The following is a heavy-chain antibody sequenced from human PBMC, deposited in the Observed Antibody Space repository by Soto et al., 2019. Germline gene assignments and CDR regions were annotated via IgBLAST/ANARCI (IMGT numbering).Heavy chain of an antibody. CDR1: GGYISSYY. Sequence: PSATLSLTCTVSGGYISSYYGSWIRQPPGKGLEWIGYIYYSGSTNYNPSLKSRVTISVDTSKNQFSLKLSSVTAADTAVYYCARDSGGYNGIDPWGQGTLVTVSS. V-gene: IGHV4-59*01. CDR3: ARDSGGYNGIDP. D-gene: IGHD5-12*01. CDR2: IYYSGST. J-gene: IGHJ5*02.